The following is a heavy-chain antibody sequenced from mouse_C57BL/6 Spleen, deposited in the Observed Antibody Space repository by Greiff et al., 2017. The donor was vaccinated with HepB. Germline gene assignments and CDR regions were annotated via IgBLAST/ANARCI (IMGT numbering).Heavy chain of an antibody. CDR1: GFSLTSYG. CDR2: IWSGGST. V-gene: IGHV2-2*01. CDR3: ARGPRREYYFDY. Sequence: VKLVESGPGLVQPSQSLSITCTVSGFSLTSYGVHWVRQSPGKGLEWLGVIWSGGSTDYNAAFISRLSISKDNSKSQVFFKMNSLQADDTAIYYCARGPRREYYFDYWGQGTTLTVSS. J-gene: IGHJ2*01.